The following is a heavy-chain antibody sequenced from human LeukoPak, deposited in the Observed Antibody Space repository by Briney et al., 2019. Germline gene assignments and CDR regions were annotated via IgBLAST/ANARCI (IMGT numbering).Heavy chain of an antibody. CDR2: INHSGST. CDR1: GGSFSGYY. D-gene: IGHD2-15*01. V-gene: IGHV4-34*01. CDR3: ARGRISSGGSFYGIDY. Sequence: PSETLSLTCAVYGGSFSGYYWSWIRQPPGKGLEWIGEINHSGSTNYNPSLKSRVTISVDTSKNQFSLKLSSVTAADTAVYYCARGRISSGGSFYGIDYWGQGTLVTVSS. J-gene: IGHJ4*02.